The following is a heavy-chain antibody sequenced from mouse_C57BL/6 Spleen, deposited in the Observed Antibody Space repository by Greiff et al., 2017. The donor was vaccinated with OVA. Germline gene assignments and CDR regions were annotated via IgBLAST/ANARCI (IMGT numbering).Heavy chain of an antibody. CDR3: ARYRYYGSRYYFDY. Sequence: EVHLVESGGGLVKPGGSLKLSCAASGFTFSSYAMSWVRQTPEKRLEWVANISDGGSYTYYPDNVKGRFTFSRDKAKNNLYMQMSHLKSEDTARYYWARYRYYGSRYYFDYWGQGTTLTVSS. V-gene: IGHV5-4*01. D-gene: IGHD1-1*01. CDR1: GFTFSSYA. CDR2: ISDGGSYT. J-gene: IGHJ2*01.